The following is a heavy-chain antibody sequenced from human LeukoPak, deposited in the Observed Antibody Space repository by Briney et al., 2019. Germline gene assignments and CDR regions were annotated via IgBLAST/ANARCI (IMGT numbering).Heavy chain of an antibody. V-gene: IGHV3-49*04. D-gene: IGHD2-2*01. CDR3: TSTNIVVVPAARIPSMDV. Sequence: GRFLRLSCTASGFTFGDYAMSWVRQAPGKGLEWVGFIRSKAYGGTTEYAASAKGRFTISRDDSKSIAYLQMNSLKTEDTAVYYCTSTNIVVVPAARIPSMDVWGQRTTVTVSS. CDR1: GFTFGDYA. CDR2: IRSKAYGGTT. J-gene: IGHJ6*02.